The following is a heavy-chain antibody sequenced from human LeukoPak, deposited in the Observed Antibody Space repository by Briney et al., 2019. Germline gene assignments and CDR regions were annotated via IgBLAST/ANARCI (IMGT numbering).Heavy chain of an antibody. CDR1: GFTFSSYG. D-gene: IGHD3-3*01. Sequence: GRSLRLSCAASGFTFSSYGMHWVRQAPGKGLEWVAVISYDGSNKYYADSVKGRFTISRDNSKNTLYLEMNSLSAEDTAVYYCARASPMAVFGTGDSWGQGTLVTVSS. CDR3: ARASPMAVFGTGDS. CDR2: ISYDGSNK. J-gene: IGHJ4*02. V-gene: IGHV3-30*03.